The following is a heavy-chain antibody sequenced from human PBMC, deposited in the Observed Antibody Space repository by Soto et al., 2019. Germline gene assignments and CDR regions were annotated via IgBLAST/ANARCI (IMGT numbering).Heavy chain of an antibody. CDR3: ARGVSNSGAYYTGPSAYDL. J-gene: IGHJ3*01. Sequence: QVQLVQSGAVVKKPGSSVEVSCKASGGTFNGYGISWVRQAHGQGLEWMGGTVPVFDTSKYAPRFQGRVTITADKATSTAYMELSSVRSEDTALYFCARGVSNSGAYYTGPSAYDLWGQGKLVIVSS. D-gene: IGHD3-10*01. CDR1: GGTFNGYG. CDR2: TVPVFDTS. V-gene: IGHV1-69*06.